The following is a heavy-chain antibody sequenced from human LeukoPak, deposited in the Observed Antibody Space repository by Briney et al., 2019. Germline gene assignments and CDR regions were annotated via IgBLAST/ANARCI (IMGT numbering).Heavy chain of an antibody. CDR3: ARLYCGVGTWYSYYMDV. D-gene: IGHD2-21*01. CDR1: GFTFSAYW. CDR2: IKHDASDE. Sequence: PGGSLRLSCAASGFTFSAYWMIWVRQVLGTGLQWVADIKHDASDEYSVDSVKGRFTISRDNVKHSLYLQMNSLRPEDTAIYYCARLYCGVGTWYSYYMDVWGKGTTVTVSS. V-gene: IGHV3-7*01. J-gene: IGHJ6*03.